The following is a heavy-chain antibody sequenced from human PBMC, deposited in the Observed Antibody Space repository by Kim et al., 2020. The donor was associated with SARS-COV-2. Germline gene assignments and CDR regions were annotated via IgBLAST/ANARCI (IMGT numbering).Heavy chain of an antibody. CDR2: IYYSGNT. Sequence: SETLSLTCTVSGGSISSGGYYWSWIRQHPGRGLEWIGYIYYSGNTYYNPSLKSRATISLDTSKKQFSLRLSSVTASDTAVYYCARSILWFVETLYGHF. J-gene: IGHJ2*01. D-gene: IGHD3-10*01. V-gene: IGHV4-31*03. CDR1: GGSISSGGYY. CDR3: ARSILWFVETLYGHF.